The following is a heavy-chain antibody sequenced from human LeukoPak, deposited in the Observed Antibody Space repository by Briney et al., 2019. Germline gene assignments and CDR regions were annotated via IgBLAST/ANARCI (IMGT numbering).Heavy chain of an antibody. Sequence: PGGSLRLSCAASGFTFSSYWMSWVRQAPGKGLEWVANIKQDGSEKYYVDSVKDRFTISRDNAKNSLYLQMNSLRAEDTAVYYCARDERWLQQKTFDYWGQGTLVTVSS. CDR3: ARDERWLQQKTFDY. J-gene: IGHJ4*02. V-gene: IGHV3-7*01. D-gene: IGHD5-24*01. CDR2: IKQDGSEK. CDR1: GFTFSSYW.